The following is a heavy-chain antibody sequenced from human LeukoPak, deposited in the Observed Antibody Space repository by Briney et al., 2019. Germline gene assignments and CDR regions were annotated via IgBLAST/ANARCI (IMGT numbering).Heavy chain of an antibody. V-gene: IGHV3-21*01. Sequence: PGGSLRLSCAASGFTFSSYAMSWVRQAPGKGLEWVSSIDGISKAIHYAESIKGRFTVSRDNAKNSLYLQMNSLRAEDTAVYYCARLRGSSGWYYFDSWGQGTLVTVSS. CDR3: ARLRGSSGWYYFDS. CDR2: IDGISKAI. CDR1: GFTFSSYA. J-gene: IGHJ4*02. D-gene: IGHD6-19*01.